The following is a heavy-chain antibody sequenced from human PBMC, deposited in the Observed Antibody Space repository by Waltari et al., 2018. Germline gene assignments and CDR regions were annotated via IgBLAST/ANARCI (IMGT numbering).Heavy chain of an antibody. CDR3: ARASYSSSSWFDP. CDR2: NYYSGVT. J-gene: IGHJ5*02. Sequence: QLQLQESGPGLVKPSETLSLTCTVSGGSISISSYYWGWIRQPPGKGLEWIGCNYYSGVTYSNPSLKSRVTISVDTAKIQFSLKLSSVTAADTAVYYCARASYSSSSWFDPWGQGTLVTVSS. V-gene: IGHV4-39*07. CDR1: GGSISISSYY. D-gene: IGHD6-13*01.